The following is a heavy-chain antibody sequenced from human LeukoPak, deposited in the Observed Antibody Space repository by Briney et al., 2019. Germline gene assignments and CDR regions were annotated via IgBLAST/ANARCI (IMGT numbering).Heavy chain of an antibody. CDR1: GGSISNGDHY. CDR2: IYYSGST. V-gene: IGHV4-31*03. J-gene: IGHJ4*02. Sequence: SETLSLTCTVSGGSISNGDHYWSWIRQHPGKGLEWIGHIYYSGSTYYNPSLKSRGIISVETSKNQFSLKLSSVTAADTAVYYCARRGILEMATTLDYWGQGTLVTVSS. CDR3: ARRGILEMATTLDY. D-gene: IGHD5-24*01.